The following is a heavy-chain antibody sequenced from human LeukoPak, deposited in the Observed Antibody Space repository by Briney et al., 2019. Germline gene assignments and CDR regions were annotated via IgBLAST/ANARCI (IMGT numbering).Heavy chain of an antibody. D-gene: IGHD2-2*01. CDR3: TKATAAY. CDR2: ITDSGGST. V-gene: IGHV3-23*01. Sequence: RPGGSLRLSCAASGFTVSSNYMSWVRQAPGKGLEWVSAITDSGGSTYYADSVKGRFTISRDNSKNTLYLQMNSLRADDTAVYYCTKATAAYWGQGTLVTVSS. J-gene: IGHJ4*02. CDR1: GFTVSSNY.